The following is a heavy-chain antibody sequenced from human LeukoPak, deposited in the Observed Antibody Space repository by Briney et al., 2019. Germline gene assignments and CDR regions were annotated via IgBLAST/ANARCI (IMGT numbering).Heavy chain of an antibody. CDR2: INPSGGST. J-gene: IGHJ5*02. CDR3: ARAPSSSWYWSFRWFDP. V-gene: IGHV1-46*01. CDR1: GYTFTSYY. Sequence: ASVKVSCKASGYTFTSYYMHWVRQAPGQGLEWMGIINPSGGSTSYAQKFQGRVTMTRDTSTSTVYMELSSLRSEDTAVYYCARAPSSSWYWSFRWFDPWGQGTLVTVSS. D-gene: IGHD6-13*01.